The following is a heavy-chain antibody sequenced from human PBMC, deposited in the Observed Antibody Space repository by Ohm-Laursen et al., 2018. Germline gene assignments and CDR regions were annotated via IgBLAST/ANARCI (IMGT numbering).Heavy chain of an antibody. Sequence: SLRLSCSASGFPFTTHWMHWVRQTPGKGLVWVSRINSDGTSTSYADSVKGRFTISRDNAKNTVYLQMNSLRAEDTAVYYCARHNWNDGAIDCWGQGTLVTVSS. D-gene: IGHD1-20*01. CDR1: GFPFTTHW. J-gene: IGHJ4*02. CDR3: ARHNWNDGAIDC. V-gene: IGHV3-74*01. CDR2: INSDGTST.